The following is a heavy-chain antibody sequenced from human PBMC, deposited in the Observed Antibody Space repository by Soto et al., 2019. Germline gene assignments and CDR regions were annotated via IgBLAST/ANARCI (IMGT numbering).Heavy chain of an antibody. CDR2: ISGSGGST. Sequence: PGGSLRLSCAASGFTFSSYAMSWDRQAPGKGLEWVSAISGSGGSTYYADSVKGRFTISRDNSKNTLYLQMNSLRAEDTAVYYCANPPMGGYCSGGSCYSKYYYGMDVWGQGTTVTVSS. CDR3: ANPPMGGYCSGGSCYSKYYYGMDV. CDR1: GFTFSSYA. D-gene: IGHD2-15*01. V-gene: IGHV3-23*01. J-gene: IGHJ6*02.